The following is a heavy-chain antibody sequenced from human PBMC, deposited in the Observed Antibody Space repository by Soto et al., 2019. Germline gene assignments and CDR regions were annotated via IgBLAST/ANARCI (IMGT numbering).Heavy chain of an antibody. CDR3: SKGVYHLDV. J-gene: IGHJ4*02. CDR1: GFSFSTYW. V-gene: IGHV3-7*01. CDR2: MNQDGSEK. D-gene: IGHD3-10*01. Sequence: GGSLRLSCAASGFSFSTYWMTWVRQAPGKGLEWVANMNQDGSEKYYVGSVKGRFTISRDNARNSVYLEMNSLRGEDTAVYYCSKGVYHLDVWGQGSLVTVSS.